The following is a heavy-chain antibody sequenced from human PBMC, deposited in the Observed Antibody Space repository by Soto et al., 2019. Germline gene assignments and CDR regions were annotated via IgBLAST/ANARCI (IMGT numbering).Heavy chain of an antibody. V-gene: IGHV4-39*07. CDR3: AREGVPSRWYNYYGIDV. CDR2: ISYSGST. D-gene: IGHD6-13*01. Sequence: PSETLSLTCTVYGGSISSDSYYWGWIRQSPEKGLEWIASISYSGSTYYNPTLKSRLIISVDTSKSQFSLKLSSVTAADTAVYYCAREGVPSRWYNYYGIDVWGQGTTVS. J-gene: IGHJ6*02. CDR1: GGSISSDSYY.